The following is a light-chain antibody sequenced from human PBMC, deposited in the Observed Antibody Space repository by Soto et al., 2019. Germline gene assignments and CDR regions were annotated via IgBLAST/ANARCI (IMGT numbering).Light chain of an antibody. CDR1: SSDVGGYNY. CDR3: SSYTSSSTVV. Sequence: QSVLTQPASVSGSPGQSITISCTGTSSDVGGYNYVSRYQQHPGKAPKLMIYDVSNRPSGVSNRFSGSKSGNTASLTISGLQAEDEADYYCSSYTSSSTVVFAGGTKLTVL. CDR2: DVS. J-gene: IGLJ2*01. V-gene: IGLV2-14*01.